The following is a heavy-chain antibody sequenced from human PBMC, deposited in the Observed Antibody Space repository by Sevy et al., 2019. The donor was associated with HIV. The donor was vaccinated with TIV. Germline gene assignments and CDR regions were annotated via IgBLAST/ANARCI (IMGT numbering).Heavy chain of an antibody. CDR1: GGTFSSYA. CDR3: ARRSGTGNHYDSSGYYSGRDHPFDP. Sequence: ASVKVSCKASGGTFSSYAISWVRQAPGQGLEWMGGIIPIFGTANYAQKFQGRVTITADESTSTAYMELSSLTSEDTAVYYCARRSGTGNHYDSSGYYSGRDHPFDPWGQGTLVTVSS. CDR2: IIPIFGTA. V-gene: IGHV1-69*13. D-gene: IGHD3-22*01. J-gene: IGHJ5*02.